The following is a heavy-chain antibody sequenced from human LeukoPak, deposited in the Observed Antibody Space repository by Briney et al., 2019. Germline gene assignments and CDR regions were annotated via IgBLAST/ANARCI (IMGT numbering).Heavy chain of an antibody. Sequence: SVKVSCKASGGTFSSYAISWVRQAPGQGLEWMGGIIPIFGTANYAQKFQGRVTITADESTSTAYMELSSLRSEDTAVYYCARGPTTYYGSGSYYYYYYYMDVWGKGTTVTISS. CDR3: ARGPTTYYGSGSYYYYYYYMDV. CDR1: GGTFSSYA. D-gene: IGHD3-10*01. V-gene: IGHV1-69*13. CDR2: IIPIFGTA. J-gene: IGHJ6*03.